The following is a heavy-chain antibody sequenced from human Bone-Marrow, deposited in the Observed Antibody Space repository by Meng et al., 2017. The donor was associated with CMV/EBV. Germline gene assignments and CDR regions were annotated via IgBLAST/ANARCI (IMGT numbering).Heavy chain of an antibody. V-gene: IGHV3-64*02. D-gene: IGHD2-2*01. CDR2: ISSNGGST. Sequence: GGSLRLSCAASGFTFSSYAMYWVRQAPGKGLEYVSAISSNGGSTYYADSVKGRFTISRDNSKNSLYLQMSSLRAEDMAVYYCARGHTQLPTGYYYGLDVWGQGPTVTFYS. J-gene: IGHJ6*02. CDR1: GFTFSSYA. CDR3: ARGHTQLPTGYYYGLDV.